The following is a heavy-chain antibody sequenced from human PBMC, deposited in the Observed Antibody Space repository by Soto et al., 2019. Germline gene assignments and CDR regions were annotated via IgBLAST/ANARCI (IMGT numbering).Heavy chain of an antibody. CDR3: SRISAVGDQYSFEY. CDR1: GFSLSTSGMR. V-gene: IGHV2-70*04. Sequence: SGPTLVNPTQPLTLTCSFSGFSLSTSGMRVIWIRQPPGMALECLARIDWDDDKFYSSSLETRLTISKDTSKNQVVLTMANMDPVDTATYYCSRISAVGDQYSFEYWGQGTLVIVS. J-gene: IGHJ4*02. D-gene: IGHD6-25*01. CDR2: IDWDDDK.